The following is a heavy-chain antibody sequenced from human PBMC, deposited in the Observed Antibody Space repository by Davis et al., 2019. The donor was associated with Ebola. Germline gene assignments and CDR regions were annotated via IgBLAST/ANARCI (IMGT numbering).Heavy chain of an antibody. CDR3: ADIHRGY. Sequence: SETLSLTCSVSGYSISSDYYWGWIRQPPGKGLEWIGEINHSGSTNYNPSLKSRVTISVDTSKNQFSLKLTSVTAADTAVYYCADIHRGYWGQGTLVTVSS. J-gene: IGHJ4*02. CDR1: GYSISSDYY. D-gene: IGHD5-12*01. CDR2: INHSGST. V-gene: IGHV4-38-2*02.